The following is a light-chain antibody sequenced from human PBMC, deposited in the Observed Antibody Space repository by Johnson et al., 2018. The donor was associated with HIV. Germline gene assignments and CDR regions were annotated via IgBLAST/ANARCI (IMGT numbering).Light chain of an antibody. CDR2: DNN. CDR1: SSNIGNNY. V-gene: IGLV1-51*01. J-gene: IGLJ1*01. Sequence: QSVLTQPPSVSAPPGQKVTISCSGSSSNIGNNYVSWYQQLPGTAPKLLIYDNNKRPSGIPDRFSGSKSGTSATLGITGLQTGDEADYYCGTWDSSLGKVFGTGTKVTVL. CDR3: GTWDSSLGKV.